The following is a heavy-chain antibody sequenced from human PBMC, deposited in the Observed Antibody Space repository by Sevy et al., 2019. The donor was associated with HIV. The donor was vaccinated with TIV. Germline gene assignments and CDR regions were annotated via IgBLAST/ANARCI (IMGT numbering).Heavy chain of an antibody. CDR2: IYGSGNT. Sequence: SETLSLTCTVSGGSISSGDYYWSWLRQHTGKGLEWIGYIYGSGNTYYNPSLKSRVIISVDKSKNKFALKLTSVTAADTAVDYGARGGYLEGTNYWGQGTLVTVSS. CDR1: GGSISSGDYY. CDR3: ARGGYLEGTNY. J-gene: IGHJ4*02. V-gene: IGHV4-31*03. D-gene: IGHD6-13*01.